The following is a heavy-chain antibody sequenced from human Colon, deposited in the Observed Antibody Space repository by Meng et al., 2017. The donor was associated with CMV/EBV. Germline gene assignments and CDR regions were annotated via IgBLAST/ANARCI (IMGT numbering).Heavy chain of an antibody. Sequence: ASVKVSCKASGYTFTSYGSSWVRQAPGQGREWMGWISGYNGNTNNAQKLQGRVTMTTDTSTSTAYMELRRLRSDDTVVYYCARVVVVPSARLRSWFDPWGQGTLVTVSS. D-gene: IGHD2-2*01. V-gene: IGHV1-18*01. CDR1: GYTFTSYG. CDR2: ISGYNGNT. CDR3: ARVVVVPSARLRSWFDP. J-gene: IGHJ5*02.